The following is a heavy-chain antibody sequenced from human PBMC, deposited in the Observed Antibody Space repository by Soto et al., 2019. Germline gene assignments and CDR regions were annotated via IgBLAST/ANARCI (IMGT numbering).Heavy chain of an antibody. CDR2: IYYSGST. V-gene: IGHV4-39*01. Sequence: PSETLSLTCPVAGGSLSSSSYYWGWIRQPPGKGLEWIGSIYYSGSTYYNPSLKSRVTISVDTSKNQFSLKLSSVTAADTAVYYCARASPGIAAAGYNWFDPWGQGTLVTVSS. CDR3: ARASPGIAAAGYNWFDP. D-gene: IGHD6-13*01. J-gene: IGHJ5*02. CDR1: GGSLSSSSYY.